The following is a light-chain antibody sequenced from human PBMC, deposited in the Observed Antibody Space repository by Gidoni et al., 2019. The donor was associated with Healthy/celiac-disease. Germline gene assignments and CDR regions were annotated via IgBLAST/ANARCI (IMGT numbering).Light chain of an antibody. CDR1: SSNIGSNT. J-gene: IGLJ2*01. Sequence: QSVLTQPPSASGTPGQRVTISCSGSSSNIGSNTVNWYQQLPGPAPKLLIYSNNQRPSGVPDRFSGSKSGTSASLAISGLQSEDEADYYCAAWDDSLNGVVFGGGTKLXV. V-gene: IGLV1-44*01. CDR2: SNN. CDR3: AAWDDSLNGVV.